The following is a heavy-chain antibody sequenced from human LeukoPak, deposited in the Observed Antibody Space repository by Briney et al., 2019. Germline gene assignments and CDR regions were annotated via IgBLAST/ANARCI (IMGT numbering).Heavy chain of an antibody. D-gene: IGHD2-21*02. V-gene: IGHV3-23*01. CDR3: ARGPFCGGDCQGYFDL. Sequence: GGSLRLSCAASGFTFSSYAMSWVRQAPGKGLEWVSALSGTGSPTYYADSVKGRFTISRDNAKNTLYLLMSSLRAEDTAVYYCARGPFCGGDCQGYFDLWGRGTLVTVSS. CDR2: LSGTGSPT. J-gene: IGHJ2*01. CDR1: GFTFSSYA.